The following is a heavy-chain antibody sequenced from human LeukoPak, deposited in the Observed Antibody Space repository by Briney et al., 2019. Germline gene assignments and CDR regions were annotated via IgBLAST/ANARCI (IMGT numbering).Heavy chain of an antibody. CDR2: ISWNSGST. V-gene: IGHV3-9*03. J-gene: IGHJ2*01. CDR1: GFTFDDYA. CDR3: VKEAGGYYYFDL. Sequence: PGGSLRLSCAASGFTFDDYAMDWVRQAPGKGLEWVSGISWNSGSTGYADSVKGRFTISRDNAKNSLYLQMNGLRAEDMALYYCVKEAGGYYYFDLWGRGTLVTVSS. D-gene: IGHD3-10*01.